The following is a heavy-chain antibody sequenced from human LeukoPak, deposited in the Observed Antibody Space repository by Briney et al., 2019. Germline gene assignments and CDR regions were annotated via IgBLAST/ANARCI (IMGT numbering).Heavy chain of an antibody. CDR1: GFTFSSYW. CDR3: ARGEKDFWSGYEYYFDY. CDR2: INSDGSST. J-gene: IGHJ4*02. V-gene: IGHV3-74*01. D-gene: IGHD3-3*01. Sequence: GGSLRLSCAASGFTFSSYWMHWVRQAPGKGLVWVSRINSDGSSTSYADSVKGRFTISRDNAKNTLYLQMNSPRAEDTAVYYCARGEKDFWSGYEYYFDYWGQGTLVTVSS.